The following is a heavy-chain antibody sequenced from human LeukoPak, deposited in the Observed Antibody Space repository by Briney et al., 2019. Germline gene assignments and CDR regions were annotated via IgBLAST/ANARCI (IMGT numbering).Heavy chain of an antibody. CDR1: GSTFSSYW. D-gene: IGHD1-26*01. CDR2: INSDGSST. J-gene: IGHJ4*02. CDR3: ARATGSYYSLGY. V-gene: IGHV3-74*01. Sequence: PGGSLRLSCAASGSTFSSYWMHWVRQAPGKGLVWVSRINSDGSSTSYADSVKGRFTVSRDNAKNTLYLQMNSLRAEDTAVYYCARATGSYYSLGYWGQGTLVTVSS.